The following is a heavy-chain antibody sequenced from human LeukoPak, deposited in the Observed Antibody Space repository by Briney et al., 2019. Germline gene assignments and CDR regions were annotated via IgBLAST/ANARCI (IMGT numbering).Heavy chain of an antibody. V-gene: IGHV3-30*03. CDR1: GFTFSNYD. Sequence: GGSLRLSCAASGFTFSNYDMHWVRQAPGKGLEWVAVISDDGGKKYYADSVKGRFTISRDSSKKTLDLQMNSLRTEDTAVYYCAIERGDLILDYWGQGTLVTVSS. CDR2: ISDDGGKK. J-gene: IGHJ4*02. CDR3: AIERGDLILDY. D-gene: IGHD2-8*01.